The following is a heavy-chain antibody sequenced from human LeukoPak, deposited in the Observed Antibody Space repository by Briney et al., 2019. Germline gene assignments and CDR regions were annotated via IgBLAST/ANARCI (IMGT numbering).Heavy chain of an antibody. CDR3: ASIAVAGTIQY. D-gene: IGHD6-19*01. CDR2: ISAYNGNT. Sequence: ASVKVSCKASGYTFTSYGISWVRQAPGQGLEWVGWISAYNGNTNYAQKLQGRVTMTTDTSTSTAYMELRSLRSDDTAVYYCASIAVAGTIQYWGQGTLVTVSS. CDR1: GYTFTSYG. J-gene: IGHJ4*02. V-gene: IGHV1-18*01.